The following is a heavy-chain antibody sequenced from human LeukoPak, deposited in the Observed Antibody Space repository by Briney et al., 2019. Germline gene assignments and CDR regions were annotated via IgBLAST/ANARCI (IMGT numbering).Heavy chain of an antibody. J-gene: IGHJ3*01. V-gene: IGHV1-18*01. CDR2: ISAYNGER. Sequence: ASVKVSCKASGYIFANYGLSWVRQAPGQGLEWMAWISAYNGERKYAQKYQGRISMTTDTSTSTASMELRSLTSDDTAMYYCARDVVVASGARTLDVWGQGTMVTVSS. D-gene: IGHD2-15*01. CDR3: ARDVVVASGARTLDV. CDR1: GYIFANYG.